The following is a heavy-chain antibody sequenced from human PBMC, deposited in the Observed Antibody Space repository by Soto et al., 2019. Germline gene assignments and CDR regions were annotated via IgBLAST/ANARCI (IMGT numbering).Heavy chain of an antibody. CDR1: GGTFSTYT. CDR2: IIPIIGII. Sequence: GASVKVSCKASGGTFSTYTITWVRQAPGQGLEWMGRIIPIIGIINYAQNFQGRVTMTRNTSITTAYMELNSLRSDDTAVYYCTRAPWFDPWGQGTLVTVSS. V-gene: IGHV1-69*02. J-gene: IGHJ5*02. CDR3: TRAPWFDP.